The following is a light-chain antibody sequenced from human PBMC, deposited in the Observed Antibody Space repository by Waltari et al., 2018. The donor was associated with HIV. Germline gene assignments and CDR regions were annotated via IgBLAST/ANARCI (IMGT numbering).Light chain of an antibody. Sequence: ERVMTQSPATLSVSPGERATLSCRASQSVSSNLAWHQQKPGQAPRLPIYDTSTRATDISARFSGSGSGTEFTLTISSLQSEDSAVYYCQQYNNWPPKGLTFGGGTKVEIK. V-gene: IGKV3-15*01. CDR1: QSVSSN. CDR3: QQYNNWPPKGLT. CDR2: DTS. J-gene: IGKJ4*01.